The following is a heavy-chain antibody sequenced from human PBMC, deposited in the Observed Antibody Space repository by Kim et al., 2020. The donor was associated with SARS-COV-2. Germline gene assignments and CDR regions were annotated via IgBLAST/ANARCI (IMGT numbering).Heavy chain of an antibody. Sequence: SVKGRFTISRDNSKNTLYLQMNSLRAEDTAVYYCAKGHYYDSSGYPPFDYWGQGTLVTVSS. J-gene: IGHJ4*02. D-gene: IGHD3-22*01. V-gene: IGHV3-23*01. CDR3: AKGHYYDSSGYPPFDY.